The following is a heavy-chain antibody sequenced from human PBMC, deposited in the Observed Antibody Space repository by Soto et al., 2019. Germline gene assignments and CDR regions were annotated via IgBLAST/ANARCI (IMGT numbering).Heavy chain of an antibody. CDR1: GGSISSSKW. CDR2: IYHSGST. J-gene: IGHJ6*02. CDR3: ARAPAVAGTIYYYYYGMDV. V-gene: IGHV4-4*02. D-gene: IGHD6-19*01. Sequence: SETLSLTCAVSGGSISSSKWWSWVRQPPGKGLEWIGEIYHSGSTDYNPSLKSRVTISVDKSKNQFSLQLSSVTAADTAVYYCARAPAVAGTIYYYYYGMDVWGQGTTVTVSS.